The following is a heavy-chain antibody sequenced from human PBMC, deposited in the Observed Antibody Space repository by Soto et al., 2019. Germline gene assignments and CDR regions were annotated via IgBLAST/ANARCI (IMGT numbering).Heavy chain of an antibody. CDR1: GYTFTSYG. CDR2: ISAYNGNT. V-gene: IGHV1-18*01. J-gene: IGHJ5*02. Sequence: QVQLVQSGAEVKNPGPSVKVSCKASGYTFTSYGISWVRQAPGQGLEWMGWISAYNGNTNFAQNLQGRVTMTTDASTSTAYMELRSLRSDDTAVYYCARVPEGNWFDPWGQGSLVTVSS. CDR3: ARVPEGNWFDP.